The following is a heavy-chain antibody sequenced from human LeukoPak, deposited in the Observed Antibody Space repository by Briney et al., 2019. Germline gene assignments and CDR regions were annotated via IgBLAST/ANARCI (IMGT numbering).Heavy chain of an antibody. CDR2: ISPGGGTT. J-gene: IGHJ5*02. CDR3: ARSPIAVASNWFDP. D-gene: IGHD6-19*01. Sequence: GGSLRLSCAVSGFAFGSEAMSWVRQSPARGLEWVASISPGGGTTYYADYVKGRFTISRDNSKNSLFVQMNSLRAEDTAVYFCARSPIAVASNWFDPWGQGTLVTVSS. V-gene: IGHV3-23*01. CDR1: GFAFGSEA.